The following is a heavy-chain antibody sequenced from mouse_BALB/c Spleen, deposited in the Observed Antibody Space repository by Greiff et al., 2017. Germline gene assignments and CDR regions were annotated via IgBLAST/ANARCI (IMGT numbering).Heavy chain of an antibody. CDR3: ARGGIYDGYYGFAY. J-gene: IGHJ3*01. V-gene: IGHV14-3*02. Sequence: EVKLQQSGAELVKPGASVKLSCTASGFNIKDTYMHWVKQRPEQGLEWIGRIDPANGNTKYDPKFQGKATITADTSSNTAYLQLSSLTSEDTAVYYCARGGIYDGYYGFAYWGQGTLVTVSA. CDR1: GFNIKDTY. CDR2: IDPANGNT. D-gene: IGHD2-3*01.